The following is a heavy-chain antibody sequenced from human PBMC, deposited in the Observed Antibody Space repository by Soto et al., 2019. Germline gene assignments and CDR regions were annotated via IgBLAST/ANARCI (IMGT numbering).Heavy chain of an antibody. V-gene: IGHV4-59*01. J-gene: IGHJ5*02. Sequence: PSETLSLTCTVSGGSISSYYWSWIRQPPGKGLEWIGYIYYSGSTNYNPSLKSRVTISVDTSKNQFSLKLSSVTAADTAVYYCDQSSGSSSWFDPWGQGTLVTVSS. CDR2: IYYSGST. D-gene: IGHD6-13*01. CDR3: DQSSGSSSWFDP. CDR1: GGSISSYY.